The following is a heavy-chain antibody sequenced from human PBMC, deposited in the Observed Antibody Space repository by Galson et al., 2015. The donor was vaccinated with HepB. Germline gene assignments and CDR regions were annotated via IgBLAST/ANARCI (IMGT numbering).Heavy chain of an antibody. CDR2: ISAHNGNT. D-gene: IGHD6-6*01. CDR1: GHTFTNYG. V-gene: IGHV1-18*01. J-gene: IGHJ4*02. CDR3: ARDLNIATRYGGY. Sequence: SVKVSCKASGHTFTNYGISWVRQAPGQGLEWMGWISAHNGNTNYAQKLQGRVTMTTDTSTSTAYMELRSLRSDDTAVYYCARDLNIATRYGGYWGQGTLVTVSS.